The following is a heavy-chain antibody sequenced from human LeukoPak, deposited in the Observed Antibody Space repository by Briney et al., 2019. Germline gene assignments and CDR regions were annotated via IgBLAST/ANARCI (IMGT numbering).Heavy chain of an antibody. D-gene: IGHD3-16*02. CDR3: ARGDYDYVWGSYRPRGFDY. CDR2: INTNTGNP. V-gene: IGHV7-4-1*02. CDR1: GYTFTSYA. J-gene: IGHJ4*02. Sequence: ASVKVSCKASGYTFTSYAMNWVRQAPGQGLERMGWINTNTGNPTYAQGFTGRSVFSLDTSVSTAYLQISSLKTEDTAVYYCARGDYDYVWGSYRPRGFDYWGQGTLVTVSS.